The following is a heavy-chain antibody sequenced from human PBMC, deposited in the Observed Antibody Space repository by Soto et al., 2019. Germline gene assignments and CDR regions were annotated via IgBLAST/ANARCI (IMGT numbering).Heavy chain of an antibody. CDR3: ARDQYYYDSSGGYGMDV. J-gene: IGHJ6*02. V-gene: IGHV4-59*01. CDR1: GGSISGYY. D-gene: IGHD3-22*01. CDR2: VYSSGST. Sequence: SATLSLTCTVSGGSISGYYWGWIRQPPGMGLEWIGYVYSSGSTNYNPSLKSRVTISVDTSKNQFSLKLSSVTAADTAVYYCARDQYYYDSSGGYGMDVWGQGTTVT.